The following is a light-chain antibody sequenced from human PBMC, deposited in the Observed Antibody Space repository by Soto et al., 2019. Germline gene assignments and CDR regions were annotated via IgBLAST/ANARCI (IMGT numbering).Light chain of an antibody. CDR2: DVS. Sequence: QFVLTQPASVSGSPGQSITISCTGTSSDVGGYNYVSWYQQHPGKAPKLMIYDVSNRPSGVSNRFSGSRSGNTASLTISGLQAEDEADYYCSSYTSSSTVVFGTGTKVTVL. CDR1: SSDVGGYNY. V-gene: IGLV2-14*01. J-gene: IGLJ1*01. CDR3: SSYTSSSTVV.